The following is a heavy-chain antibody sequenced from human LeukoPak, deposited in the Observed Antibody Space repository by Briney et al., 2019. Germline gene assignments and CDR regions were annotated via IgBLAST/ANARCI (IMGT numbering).Heavy chain of an antibody. D-gene: IGHD5-12*01. Sequence: SETLSLTCTVSRGSISGSIRSYCWSWLRQPPGKGLEWIGYISSSGSVSDNPSLRSRVTISVDTSKNQFFLNLSSVSAADTAVYYCARIPLGYSGAYYFDYWGQGTLVTVSP. CDR1: RGSISGSIRSYC. V-gene: IGHV4-4*09. CDR2: ISSSGSV. J-gene: IGHJ4*02. CDR3: ARIPLGYSGAYYFDY.